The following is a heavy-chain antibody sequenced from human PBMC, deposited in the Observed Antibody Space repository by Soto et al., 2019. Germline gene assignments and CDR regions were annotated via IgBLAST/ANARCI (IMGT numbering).Heavy chain of an antibody. CDR3: AKDRPYYDFWSGSRGDNWFDP. CDR1: GFTFSSYA. CDR2: ISGSGGST. V-gene: IGHV3-23*01. D-gene: IGHD3-3*01. J-gene: IGHJ5*02. Sequence: PGGSLRLSCAASGFTFSSYAMSWVRQAPGKGLEWVSAISGSGGSTYYADSVKGRFTISRDNSKNTLYLQMNSLGAEDTAVYYCAKDRPYYDFWSGSRGDNWFDPWGQGTLVTVSS.